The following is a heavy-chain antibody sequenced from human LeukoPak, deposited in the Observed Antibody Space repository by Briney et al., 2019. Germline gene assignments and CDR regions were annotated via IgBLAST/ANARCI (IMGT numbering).Heavy chain of an antibody. CDR3: AELGITMIGGV. J-gene: IGHJ6*04. CDR1: GFTVSSNY. Sequence: GGSLRLSCAASGFTVSSNYMSWVRQAPGKGLEWVSVIYSGGSTYYADSVKGRFTVSRDNSKNTLYLQMNSLRAEDTAVYYCAELGITMIGGVWGKGTTVTISS. V-gene: IGHV3-66*01. CDR2: IYSGGST. D-gene: IGHD3-10*02.